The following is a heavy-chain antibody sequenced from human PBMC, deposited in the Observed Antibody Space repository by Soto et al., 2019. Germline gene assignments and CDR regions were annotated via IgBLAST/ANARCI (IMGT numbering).Heavy chain of an antibody. CDR2: IIPIFGTA. Sequence: QVQLVQPGAEVKKPGSSVKVSCKASGGTFSSYAISWVRQAPGPGLEWMGGIIPIFGTANYAQKFRGRVTITADEATSTAYMELRSLRSEDTAVYYCASQRGENWFAPWGQGTLVTVSS. D-gene: IGHD3-16*01. CDR1: GGTFSSYA. V-gene: IGHV1-69*01. J-gene: IGHJ5*02. CDR3: ASQRGENWFAP.